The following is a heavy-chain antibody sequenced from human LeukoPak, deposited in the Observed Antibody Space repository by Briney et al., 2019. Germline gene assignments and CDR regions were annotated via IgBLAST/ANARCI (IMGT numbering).Heavy chain of an antibody. J-gene: IGHJ6*02. D-gene: IGHD5-12*01. CDR1: GYSFTTYW. CDR3: ARRGYSDYGHLMDV. V-gene: IGHV5-51*01. Sequence: GESLKISCKGSGYSFTTYWIGWVRQMPGKGLEWMGVISPGDSDTRYSPSFQGQVTMSADKSISTAYLQWSSLKASDTAMYYCARRGYSDYGHLMDVRGQGTTVTVSS. CDR2: ISPGDSDT.